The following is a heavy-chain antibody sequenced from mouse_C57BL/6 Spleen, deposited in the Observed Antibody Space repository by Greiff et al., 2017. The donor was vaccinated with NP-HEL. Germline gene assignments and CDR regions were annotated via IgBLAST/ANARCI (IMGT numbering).Heavy chain of an antibody. CDR2: IDPETGGT. CDR3: TTLGGYYAMDY. V-gene: IGHV1-15*01. CDR1: GYTFTDYE. Sequence: SGAELVRPGASVTLSCKASGYTFTDYEMHWVKQTPVHGLEWIGAIDPETGGTAYNQKFKGKAILTADKSSSTAYMELRSLTSEDSAVYYCTTLGGYYAMDYWGQGTSVTVSS. J-gene: IGHJ4*01. D-gene: IGHD3-3*01.